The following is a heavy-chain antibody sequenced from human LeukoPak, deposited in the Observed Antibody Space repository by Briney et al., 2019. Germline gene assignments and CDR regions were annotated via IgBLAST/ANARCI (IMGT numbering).Heavy chain of an antibody. J-gene: IGHJ4*02. D-gene: IGHD1-26*01. V-gene: IGHV4-61*02. Sequence: SETLSLTCTVSGGSISSGSYYWSWIRQPAGKGLEWIGRIYTSGSTNYNPSLKSRVTISVDTSKYQFSLKLSSVTAADTAVYYCARGGSIVGATIDYWGQGTLVTVSS. CDR2: IYTSGST. CDR1: GGSISSGSYY. CDR3: ARGGSIVGATIDY.